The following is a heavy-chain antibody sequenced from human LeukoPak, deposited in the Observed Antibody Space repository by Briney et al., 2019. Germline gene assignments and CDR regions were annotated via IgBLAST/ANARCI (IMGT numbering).Heavy chain of an antibody. CDR2: ITGRGDST. Sequence: GGSLRPSCAASGFTFINYAMSWVRQVPGRGLEWVSTITGRGDSTYVADSVKGRVTISRDNSKNSLFLQMNSVRAEDTAVYYCVKGPRPDITVAHTAEKWGQGTLVTVSS. CDR3: VKGPRPDITVAHTAEK. J-gene: IGHJ4*02. D-gene: IGHD6-19*01. V-gene: IGHV3-23*01. CDR1: GFTFINYA.